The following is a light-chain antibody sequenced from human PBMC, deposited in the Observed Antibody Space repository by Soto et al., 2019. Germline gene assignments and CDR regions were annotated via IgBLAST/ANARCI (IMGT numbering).Light chain of an antibody. CDR1: QAIGNN. CDR3: QQSNTIPYT. Sequence: DIQMTQSPSSLSASVGDRVTITCRATQAIGNNLNWYQQKPGKAPKVLISAASTLQSGVPSRFSGSGSATEFTLTITSLQPDDFATYHCQQSNTIPYTFGQGTKLEIK. CDR2: AAS. V-gene: IGKV1-39*01. J-gene: IGKJ2*01.